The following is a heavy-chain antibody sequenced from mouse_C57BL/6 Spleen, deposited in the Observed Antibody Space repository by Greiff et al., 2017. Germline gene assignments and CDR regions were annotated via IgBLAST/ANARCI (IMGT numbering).Heavy chain of an antibody. Sequence: VQLQESGAELVMPGASVKLSCKASGYTFTSYWMHWVKQRPGQGLEWIGEIDPSDSYTNYNQKFKGKSTLTVDKSSSTAYMQLSSLTSEDSAVYYCARPNYYGSSYTWFAYWGQGTLVTVSA. V-gene: IGHV1-69*01. CDR3: ARPNYYGSSYTWFAY. J-gene: IGHJ3*01. CDR1: GYTFTSYW. D-gene: IGHD1-1*01. CDR2: IDPSDSYT.